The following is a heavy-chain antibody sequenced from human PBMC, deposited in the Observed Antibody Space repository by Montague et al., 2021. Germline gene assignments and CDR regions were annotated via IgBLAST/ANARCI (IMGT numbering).Heavy chain of an antibody. V-gene: IGHV3-74*01. CDR3: ARNLASAAPGAFDI. D-gene: IGHD6-13*01. J-gene: IGHJ3*02. Sequence: SLRLSCAASGFTLSNYWMHWVRQAPGKGLLWVSRITLDGSSTTFADSVKGRFTTSRDNAKATLYLQMNSLRVEDTAVYYRARNLASAAPGAFDIWGQGTMVTVSS. CDR1: GFTLSNYW. CDR2: ITLDGSST.